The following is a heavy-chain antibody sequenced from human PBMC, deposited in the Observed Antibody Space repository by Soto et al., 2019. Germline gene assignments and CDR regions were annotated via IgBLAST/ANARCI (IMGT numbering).Heavy chain of an antibody. CDR3: ARGGGTILAPLP. CDR1: GYTFTGYF. D-gene: IGHD3-3*01. V-gene: IGHV1-2*02. Sequence: QVQLMQSGTEVKKPGASVKVSCKASGYTFTGYFMHWVRQAPGQRPEWMGYINPNSGATKYAQKFQGRVTMTRETSISTAYMELTMLRSDDTAVYYCARGGGTILAPLPWGQGTLVTVSS. CDR2: INPNSGAT. J-gene: IGHJ5*02.